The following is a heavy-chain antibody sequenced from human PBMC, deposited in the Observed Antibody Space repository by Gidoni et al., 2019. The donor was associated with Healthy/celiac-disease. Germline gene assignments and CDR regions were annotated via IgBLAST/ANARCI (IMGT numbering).Heavy chain of an antibody. D-gene: IGHD4-17*01. J-gene: IGHJ4*02. CDR1: GYSISSGYY. CDR2: IYHSGST. Sequence: QVQLQESGPGLVKPSETLSLTCTVSGYSISSGYYWGWIRQSPGKGLEWIGSIYHSGSTYYNPSLKSRVTISVDTSKNQFSLKLSSVTAADTAVYYCARRGDDYGDYGLDYWGQGTLVTVSS. CDR3: ARRGDDYGDYGLDY. V-gene: IGHV4-38-2*02.